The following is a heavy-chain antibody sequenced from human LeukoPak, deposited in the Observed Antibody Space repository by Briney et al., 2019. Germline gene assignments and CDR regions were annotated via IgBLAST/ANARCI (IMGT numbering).Heavy chain of an antibody. D-gene: IGHD2-2*01. J-gene: IGHJ4*02. CDR1: GLTFEASA. V-gene: IGHV3-23*01. Sequence: VGSLRPSCAASGLTFEASAMSWVPQAPGKGLEWVAVITGGRESTYYADSVKGRFTIYTDNCKKTLFLQVNSLRAEDTAVYFCAKNIRDQLLCGFNYWAQGIVVTVSS. CDR2: ITGGREST. CDR3: AKNIRDQLLCGFNY.